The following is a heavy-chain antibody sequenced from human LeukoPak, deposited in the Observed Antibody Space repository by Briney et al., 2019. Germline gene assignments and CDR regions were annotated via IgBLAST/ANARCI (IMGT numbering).Heavy chain of an antibody. CDR3: ARIDIVVV. J-gene: IGHJ6*04. CDR1: GGSITSGGYY. V-gene: IGHV4-61*08. Sequence: PSQTLSLTCPVSGGSITSGGYYWSWVRQHPGKGLEWIGYIYYSGSTNYNPSLRSRVAISVDTSKNQFSLKLSSVTAADTAVYYCARIDIVVVWGKGTTVTVSS. D-gene: IGHD2-15*01. CDR2: IYYSGST.